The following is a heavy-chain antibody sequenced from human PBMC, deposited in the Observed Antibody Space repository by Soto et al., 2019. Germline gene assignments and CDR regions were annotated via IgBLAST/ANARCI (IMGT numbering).Heavy chain of an antibody. V-gene: IGHV5-51*01. CDR3: ARQDYDFWSGYQFEY. CDR1: GYSFTSYW. D-gene: IGHD3-3*01. Sequence: GESLKISCKGSGYSFTSYWIVWVRQMPGKGLEWMGIIYPGDSDTRYSPSFQGQVTISADKSISTAYLQWSSLKASDTAMYYCARQDYDFWSGYQFEYWGQGTLVTVSS. CDR2: IYPGDSDT. J-gene: IGHJ4*02.